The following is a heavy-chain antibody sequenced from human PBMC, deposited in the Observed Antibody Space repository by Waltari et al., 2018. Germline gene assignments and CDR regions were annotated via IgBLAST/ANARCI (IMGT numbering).Heavy chain of an antibody. CDR3: ARGRIFGVVIRKYYFDY. J-gene: IGHJ4*02. CDR1: GGSISSSSYY. CDR2: IYYSGST. Sequence: QLQLQESGPGLVKPSETLSLTCTVSGGSISSSSYYWGWIRQPPGKVLEWIGSIYYSGSTYYHPSLKSRVTISVDTSKNQFSLKLSSVTAADTAVYYCARGRIFGVVIRKYYFDYWGQGTLVTVSS. V-gene: IGHV4-39*07. D-gene: IGHD3-3*01.